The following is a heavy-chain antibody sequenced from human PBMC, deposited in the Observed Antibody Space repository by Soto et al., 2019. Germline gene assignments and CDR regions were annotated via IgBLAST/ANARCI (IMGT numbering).Heavy chain of an antibody. D-gene: IGHD3-3*01. CDR3: ARGVLRFLEWLLGAPDY. Sequence: GASVKVSCKASGYTFTSYGISWVRQAPGQGLEWMGWISAYNGNTNYAQKLQGRVTMTTDTSTSTAYMELRSLRSVDTSVYYCARGVLRFLEWLLGAPDYWGQGTLVTVSS. V-gene: IGHV1-18*01. J-gene: IGHJ4*02. CDR1: GYTFTSYG. CDR2: ISAYNGNT.